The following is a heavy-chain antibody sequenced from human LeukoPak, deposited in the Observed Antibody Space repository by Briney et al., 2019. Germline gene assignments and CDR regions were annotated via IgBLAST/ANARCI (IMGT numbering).Heavy chain of an antibody. V-gene: IGHV4-31*03. D-gene: IGHD6-19*01. CDR3: ARFVAVDGTFDY. J-gene: IGHJ4*02. CDR1: GGSISSGGYY. CDR2: IYYSGST. Sequence: PSETLSLTCTVSGGSISSGGYYWSWIRQHPGKGLEWIGYIYYSGSTYYNPSLKSRVTISVDTSKNQFSLKLSSVTAADTAVYYCARFVAVDGTFDYWGQGTLVTVSS.